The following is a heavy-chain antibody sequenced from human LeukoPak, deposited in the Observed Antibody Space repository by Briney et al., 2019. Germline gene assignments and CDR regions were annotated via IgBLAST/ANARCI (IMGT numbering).Heavy chain of an antibody. CDR1: GYTFTSYG. CDR3: ARGHRKNVVVVPAAIYYYYMDV. Sequence: ASVKVSCKSSGYTFTSYGITWVRQAPGQGLEWMGWINGYNGNTNYAQKLQGRVTMTTDTSTSTAYMELRSLKSDDTAVYYCARGHRKNVVVVPAAIYYYYMDVWGEGTTVTVSS. V-gene: IGHV1-18*01. J-gene: IGHJ6*03. CDR2: INGYNGNT. D-gene: IGHD2-2*02.